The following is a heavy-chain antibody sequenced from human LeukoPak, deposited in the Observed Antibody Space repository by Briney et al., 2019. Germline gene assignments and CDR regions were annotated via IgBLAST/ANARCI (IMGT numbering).Heavy chain of an antibody. CDR1: GFTFSSYW. CDR2: IKQDGSEK. J-gene: IGHJ6*03. CDR3: ARGGVVPAAMLEGLYYYYYMDV. D-gene: IGHD2-2*01. V-gene: IGHV3-7*01. Sequence: GGSLRLSCAASGFTFSSYWMSWVRQAPGKGLEWVANIKQDGSEKYYVDSVKGRFTISRDNAKNSLYLQMNSLRAEDTAVYYCARGGVVPAAMLEGLYYYYYMDVWGKGTTVTVSS.